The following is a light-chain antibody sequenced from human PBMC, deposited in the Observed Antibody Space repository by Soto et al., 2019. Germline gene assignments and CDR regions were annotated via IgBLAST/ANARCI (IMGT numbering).Light chain of an antibody. V-gene: IGKV2-28*01. CDR2: VGS. CDR3: MQALQSPWT. J-gene: IGKJ1*01. Sequence: DIVMTQSPLSLPVTPGEPASISCRSSQTLLHSNGYTHLNWYLQKPGQSPQLLLYVGSNRTSGVPDRFSGGGSGTDFTLKISRVEAEDVGVYYCMQALQSPWTFGQGTKVEIK. CDR1: QTLLHSNGYTH.